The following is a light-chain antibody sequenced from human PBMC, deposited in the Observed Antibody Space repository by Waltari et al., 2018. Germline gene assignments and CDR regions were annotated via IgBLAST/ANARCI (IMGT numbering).Light chain of an antibody. CDR1: SGHNSNV. CDR3: QTGGHGTWV. J-gene: IGLJ3*02. Sequence: QLVLTQSPSASASLGASVKLTCTLSSGHNSNVIAWLQQQPEKGPRYLMRVNSDGSHSRGDGIPDRFSGSSSGAERYLTISSLQSEDEADYYCQTGGHGTWVFGGGTKLTVL. V-gene: IGLV4-69*01. CDR2: VNSDGSH.